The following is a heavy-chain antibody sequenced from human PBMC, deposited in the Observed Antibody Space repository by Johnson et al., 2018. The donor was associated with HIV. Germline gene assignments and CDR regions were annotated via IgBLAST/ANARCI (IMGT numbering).Heavy chain of an antibody. CDR1: RFTFSNAW. D-gene: IGHD6-19*01. V-gene: IGHV3-25*04. CDR3: VGRGGQGLVQSAFDI. Sequence: CVASRFTFSNAWMSWVRQAPGKGLEWVGQLNPNGDSTSLIDSGKDRFNSSRDNAKNTLHLQMNSLRAEDTAVYYCVGRGGQGLVQSAFDIWGQGTMVTVSS. J-gene: IGHJ3*02. CDR2: LNPNGDST.